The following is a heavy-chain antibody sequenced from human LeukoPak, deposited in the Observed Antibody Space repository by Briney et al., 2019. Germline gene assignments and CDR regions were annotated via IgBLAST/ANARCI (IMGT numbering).Heavy chain of an antibody. CDR1: GGSFSGYY. CDR3: ARGHYYDSSGYCFDY. D-gene: IGHD3-22*01. Sequence: SETLSLTCAVYGGSFSGYYWSWIRQPPGKGLEWIGEINHSGSTNYNPSLKSRVTISVDTSKNQFSLKLSSVTAADTAVYYCARGHYYDSSGYCFDYWGQGTLVTVSS. J-gene: IGHJ4*02. V-gene: IGHV4-34*01. CDR2: INHSGST.